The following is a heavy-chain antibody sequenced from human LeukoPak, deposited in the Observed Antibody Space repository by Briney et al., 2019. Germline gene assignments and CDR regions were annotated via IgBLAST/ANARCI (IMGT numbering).Heavy chain of an antibody. CDR3: ARSGPWLTKQKFDY. J-gene: IGHJ4*02. CDR2: ISDSGGST. Sequence: GGSLRLSCAASGFTFSSYGMSWVRQAPGKGLEWVSAISDSGGSTYYADSVKGRFTISRDNAKNSLYLQMNSLRAEDTAVYYCARSGPWLTKQKFDYWGQGTLVTVSS. D-gene: IGHD2-8*01. V-gene: IGHV3-23*01. CDR1: GFTFSSYG.